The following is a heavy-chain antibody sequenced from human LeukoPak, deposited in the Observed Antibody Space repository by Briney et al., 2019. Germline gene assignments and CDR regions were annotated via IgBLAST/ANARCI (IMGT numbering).Heavy chain of an antibody. V-gene: IGHV1-69*05. CDR3: ARGRYGKLLWFGELLF. CDR1: GGTFSSYA. D-gene: IGHD3-10*01. CDR2: IIPIFGTA. J-gene: IGHJ4*02. Sequence: SVKVSCKASGGTFSSYAISWVRQAPGQGLEWMGGIIPIFGTANYAQKFQGRVTITTDESTSTAYMELSSLRSEDTAVYYCARGRYGKLLWFGELLFWGQGTLVTVSS.